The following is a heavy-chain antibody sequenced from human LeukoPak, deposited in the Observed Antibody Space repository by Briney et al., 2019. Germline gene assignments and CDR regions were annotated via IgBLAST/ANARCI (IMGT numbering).Heavy chain of an antibody. J-gene: IGHJ4*02. D-gene: IGHD3-22*01. CDR2: ISSSSSYI. Sequence: GGSLRLSCAASGFTFSSYSMNWVRQAPGKGLEWVSSISSSSSYIYYADSVKGRFTISRDNAKNSLYLQMNSLRAEDTAVYYCASGDVYDSSGCLDYWGQGTLVTVSS. V-gene: IGHV3-21*01. CDR3: ASGDVYDSSGCLDY. CDR1: GFTFSSYS.